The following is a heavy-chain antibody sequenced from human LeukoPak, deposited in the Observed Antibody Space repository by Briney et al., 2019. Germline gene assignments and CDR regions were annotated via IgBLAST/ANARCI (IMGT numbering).Heavy chain of an antibody. J-gene: IGHJ6*03. CDR2: MNPNSGDT. CDR1: GYTFTSYD. V-gene: IGHV1-8*01. Sequence: ASVKVSCKASGYTFTSYDINWVRQAPGQGLEWMGWMNPNSGDTGYPQKFQGRVTMTRDTSITTAYMELSSLRSEDTAVYYCARGWGAVASYYMDVWGKGTTVTISS. CDR3: ARGWGAVASYYMDV. D-gene: IGHD6-19*01.